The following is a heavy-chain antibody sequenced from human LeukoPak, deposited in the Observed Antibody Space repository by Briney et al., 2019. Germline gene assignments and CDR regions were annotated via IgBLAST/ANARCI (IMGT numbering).Heavy chain of an antibody. Sequence: GGFLRLSCAASGFTFSDYYMSWIRQAPGKGLEWVSYISSSGSTIYYADSVKGRFTISRDNAKNSLYLQMNSLRAEDTAVYYCARDRVRLPTSFDYWGQGTLVTVSS. J-gene: IGHJ4*02. CDR1: GFTFSDYY. D-gene: IGHD2-15*01. V-gene: IGHV3-11*01. CDR2: ISSSGSTI. CDR3: ARDRVRLPTSFDY.